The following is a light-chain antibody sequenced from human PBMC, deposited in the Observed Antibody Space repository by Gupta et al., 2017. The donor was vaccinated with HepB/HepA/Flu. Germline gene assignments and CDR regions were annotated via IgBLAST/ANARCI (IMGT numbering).Light chain of an antibody. CDR2: YKSDSDN. CDR1: SGINVATPW. J-gene: IGLJ2*01. Sequence: QAVLTQPSSLSASPGASASLTCTLRSGINVATPWIYWYQQTPGSPPQYLLRYKSDSDNHQGSGVPTRFSGSKDASAKAGILLISGLQAEDEDDYYWMIGHPSGVHFGGGTKLTVL. V-gene: IGLV5-45*02. CDR3: MIGHPSGVH.